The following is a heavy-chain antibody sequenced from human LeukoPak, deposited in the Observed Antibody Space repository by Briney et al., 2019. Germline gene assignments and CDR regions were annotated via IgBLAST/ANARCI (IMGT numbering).Heavy chain of an antibody. CDR2: ISSSSSYI. Sequence: GGSLRLSCAASGFTFSSYSMNWVRQAPGKGLEWVSSISSSSSYIYYADSVKGRFTISRDNAKNSLYLQMNSLRAEDTAVYYCARASPNNGLNYDFWSGYDYYYYYMDVWGKGTTVTVSS. J-gene: IGHJ6*03. D-gene: IGHD3-3*01. CDR1: GFTFSSYS. V-gene: IGHV3-21*03. CDR3: ARASPNNGLNYDFWSGYDYYYYYMDV.